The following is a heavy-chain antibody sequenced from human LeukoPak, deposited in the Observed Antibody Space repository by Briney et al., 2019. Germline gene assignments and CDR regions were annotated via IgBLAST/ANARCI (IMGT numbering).Heavy chain of an antibody. D-gene: IGHD1-26*01. Sequence: GGSLRLSCAASGLTFSQSWMHWVRQAPGRGLVWVSRIHGDGSRSDYADSVKGRFTISRDNAKQVLYLHMTSLTAEDTAFYYCARGGSPSDYWGHGTLVSVSS. V-gene: IGHV3-74*01. CDR2: IHGDGSRS. J-gene: IGHJ4*01. CDR1: GLTFSQSW. CDR3: ARGGSPSDY.